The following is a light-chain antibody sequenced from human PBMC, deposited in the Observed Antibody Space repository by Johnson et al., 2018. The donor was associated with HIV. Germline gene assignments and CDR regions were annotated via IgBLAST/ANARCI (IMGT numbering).Light chain of an antibody. CDR1: SSNIGNNY. CDR2: ENN. CDR3: GTWDNSLSAYV. V-gene: IGLV1-51*02. J-gene: IGLJ1*01. Sequence: QSVLTQPPSLSAAPGQKVTISCSGSSSNIGNNYVSWYQQLPGTAPKLLIYENNKRPSGIPDRFSGSKSGTSATLGITGLQTGDEADYYCGTWDNSLSAYVFDTGTKVTVL.